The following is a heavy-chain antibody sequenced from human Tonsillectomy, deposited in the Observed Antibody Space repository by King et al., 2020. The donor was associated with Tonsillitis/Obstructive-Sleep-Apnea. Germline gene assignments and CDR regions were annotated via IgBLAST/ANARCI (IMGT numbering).Heavy chain of an antibody. D-gene: IGHD3-16*01. V-gene: IGHV4-39*01. CDR3: ARRLVGGSLGYYYYYYMDV. CDR2: IFYSGST. CDR1: GGSISSSNYY. Sequence: QLQESGPGLVKPSETLSLTCTVSGGSISSSNYYWGWIRQPPGKGLEWIGSIFYSGSTYYNPSLKSRVTISVDTSNNQFSLKLRSVTTADTAVYYCARRLVGGSLGYYYYYYMDVWGKGTTVTVSS. J-gene: IGHJ6*03.